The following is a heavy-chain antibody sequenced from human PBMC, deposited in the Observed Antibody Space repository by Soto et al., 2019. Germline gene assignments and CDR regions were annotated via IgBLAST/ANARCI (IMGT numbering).Heavy chain of an antibody. CDR2: LTPGGETT. D-gene: IGHD2-8*01. Sequence: LRLSCAASGFTFSDYAMTWVRQAPGKGLEWVSALTPGGETTYYIDSVKGRFTISRDNAKNTLFLQMNSLTAADTAVYYCAKNGLSESPSAIDSWGQGTLVTVSS. J-gene: IGHJ4*02. CDR1: GFTFSDYA. V-gene: IGHV3-23*01. CDR3: AKNGLSESPSAIDS.